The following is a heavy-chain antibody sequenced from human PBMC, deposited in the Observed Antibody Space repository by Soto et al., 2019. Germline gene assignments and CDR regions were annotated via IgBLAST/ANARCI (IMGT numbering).Heavy chain of an antibody. CDR1: GGSFHGYC. CDR3: ARDGIGGTVFRGYLDY. CDR2: IRFDGSNE. V-gene: IGHV3-33*01. Sequence: GGSLRPSCAVPGGSFHGYCMPRVRPAPGKGLEWVAIIRFDGSNEEYADSVKGRFTISRDNSKNTLYLQMNTLGAEDTAVYYCARDGIGGTVFRGYLDYWGRGTVVTVSS. D-gene: IGHD1-7*01. J-gene: IGHJ4*02.